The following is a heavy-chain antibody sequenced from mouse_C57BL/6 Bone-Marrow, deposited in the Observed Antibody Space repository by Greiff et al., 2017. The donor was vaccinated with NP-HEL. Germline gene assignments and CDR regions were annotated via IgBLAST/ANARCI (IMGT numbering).Heavy chain of an antibody. V-gene: IGHV1-64*01. J-gene: IGHJ4*01. CDR3: ARKRKDAYYAMDY. Sequence: QVQLQQPGAELVKPGASVTLSCKASGYTFTSYWMHWVKQRPGQGLEWLGMIRPNSGSTNYNEEFTSKATLTVDKSTSTAYMQLSSLTSEDSAVYYCARKRKDAYYAMDYWGQGTSVTVSS. CDR2: IRPNSGST. CDR1: GYTFTSYW.